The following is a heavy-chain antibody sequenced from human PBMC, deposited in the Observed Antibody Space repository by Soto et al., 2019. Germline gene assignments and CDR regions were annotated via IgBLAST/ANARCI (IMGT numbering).Heavy chain of an antibody. CDR2: IYYSGST. CDR3: ARDPGYYYDSSGALGFVY. CDR1: GGSISSGGYY. V-gene: IGHV4-31*01. J-gene: IGHJ4*02. D-gene: IGHD3-22*01. Sequence: QVQLQESGPGLVKPSQTLSLTCTVSGGSISSGGYYWSWIRQHPGKGLEWIGYIYYSGSTYYNPSLKRAVTISVDTSKNQFSLKLSSVTAADTAVYYCARDPGYYYDSSGALGFVYWGQGTLVTVSS.